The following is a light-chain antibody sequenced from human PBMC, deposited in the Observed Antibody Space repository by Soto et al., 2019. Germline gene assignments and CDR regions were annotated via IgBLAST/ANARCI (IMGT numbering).Light chain of an antibody. J-gene: IGLJ1*01. Sequence: QSVLTQPASVSGSPGQSITISCTGTSSDVGGHNYVSWYQQHPGKAPKVMIYEVANRPAGISNRFSGSKSGTTASLTISGLQAKDEADYYCSSFTTSSTLYVFGTGTKVTVL. CDR1: SSDVGGHNY. CDR2: EVA. CDR3: SSFTTSSTLYV. V-gene: IGLV2-14*01.